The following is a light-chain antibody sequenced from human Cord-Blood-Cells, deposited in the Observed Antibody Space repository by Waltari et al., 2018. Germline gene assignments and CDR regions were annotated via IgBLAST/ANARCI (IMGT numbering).Light chain of an antibody. V-gene: IGKV1-33*01. J-gene: IGKJ5*01. CDR2: GAS. Sequence: DIQMTQSPSSLSASVGDRVTITCQASQDISNYLNWYQQKPGKAPKLLIYGASNLETGVPSRFSGSGSGTDFTLTISSLQPEDIATYYCQQYDSLTITFGPGTRLDIK. CDR1: QDISNY. CDR3: QQYDSLTIT.